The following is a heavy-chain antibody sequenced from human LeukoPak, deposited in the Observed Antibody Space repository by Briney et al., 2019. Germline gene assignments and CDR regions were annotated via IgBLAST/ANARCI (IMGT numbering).Heavy chain of an antibody. D-gene: IGHD3-9*01. CDR2: FSNSSSTI. V-gene: IGHV3-48*01. CDR1: GFTFSSYS. Sequence: GGPLRLSCAASGFTFSSYSMNWLRKAPGKGLEWVLYFSNSSSTIYYAYSVKGVSTISRDNAKTSLHLQINSLSAEDTAEYYCARDLGYFDWFVVWGQGTLVTVSS. J-gene: IGHJ5*02. CDR3: ARDLGYFDWFVV.